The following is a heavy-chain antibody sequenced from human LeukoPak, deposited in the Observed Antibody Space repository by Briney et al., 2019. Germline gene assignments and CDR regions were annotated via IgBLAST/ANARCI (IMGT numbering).Heavy chain of an antibody. D-gene: IGHD6-13*01. V-gene: IGHV4-38-2*01. CDR3: ARSYRIAAAGKLDY. Sequence: SETLSLTCAVSGYSISSGYYWGWIRQPPGKGVEWIGSIYHSGSTYYNPSLKSRVTISVDTSKNQFSLKLSSVTAADTAVYYCARSYRIAAAGKLDYWGQGTLVTVSS. J-gene: IGHJ4*02. CDR2: IYHSGST. CDR1: GYSISSGYY.